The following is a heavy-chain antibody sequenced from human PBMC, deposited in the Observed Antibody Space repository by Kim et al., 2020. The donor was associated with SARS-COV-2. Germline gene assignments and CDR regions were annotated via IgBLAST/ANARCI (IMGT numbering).Heavy chain of an antibody. CDR3: ARGSWGTYYYGSGSPSHYYYYYGMDV. CDR1: GGSISSYY. J-gene: IGHJ6*02. CDR2: IYYSGST. D-gene: IGHD3-10*01. V-gene: IGHV4-59*01. Sequence: SETLSLTCNVSGGSISSYYWSWIRQPPGKGLEWIGYIYYSGSTNYNPSLKSRVTISVDTSKNQFSLKLSSVTAADTAVYYCARGSWGTYYYGSGSPSHYYYYYGMDVWGQGTTVTVSS.